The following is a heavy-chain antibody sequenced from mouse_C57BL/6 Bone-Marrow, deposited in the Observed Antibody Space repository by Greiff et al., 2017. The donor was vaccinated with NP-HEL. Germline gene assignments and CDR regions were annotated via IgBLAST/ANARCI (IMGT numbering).Heavy chain of an antibody. D-gene: IGHD1-1*01. CDR2: NYPGNSDT. J-gene: IGHJ3*01. CDR1: GYTFTSYW. Sequence: EVQLQQSGTVLARPGASVKMSCKTSGYTFTSYWMHWVKQRPGQGLEWIGANYPGNSDTSYNQKFKGKAKLTAVTSASTAYMELSSLTNEDSAVYYCTRGSYYGSSYGFAYWGQGTLVTVSA. V-gene: IGHV1-5*01. CDR3: TRGSYYGSSYGFAY.